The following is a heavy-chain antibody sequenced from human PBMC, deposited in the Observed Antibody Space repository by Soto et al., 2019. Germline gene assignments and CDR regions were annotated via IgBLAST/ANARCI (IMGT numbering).Heavy chain of an antibody. CDR3: VTGVLPPDY. CDR2: IRTRTDGGTA. CDR1: GFTFSNAW. Sequence: QRLSCAVSGFTFSNAWMNWVRQAPGKGLEWVGLIRTRTDGGTADHAAPVQGRFTISRDDSKDMLYLQMNSLITEDTAVYYCVTGVLPPDYWGQGTLVTVSS. J-gene: IGHJ4*02. V-gene: IGHV3-15*01.